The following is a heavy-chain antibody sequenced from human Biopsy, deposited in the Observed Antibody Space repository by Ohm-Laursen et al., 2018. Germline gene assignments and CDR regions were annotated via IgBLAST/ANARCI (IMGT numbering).Heavy chain of an antibody. CDR3: ARGPYGDNAGAFDV. CDR2: SSHTGTT. D-gene: IGHD4/OR15-4a*01. V-gene: IGHV4-34*01. CDR1: GGSFSGYD. J-gene: IGHJ3*01. Sequence: TLSLTCAVDGGSFSGYDWTWIRQPPGKGLEWVGESSHTGTTIYNPSLKSRLTISVDKSKNHFSLRLTSVTAADTATYFCARGPYGDNAGAFDVWGQGTVVTVSS.